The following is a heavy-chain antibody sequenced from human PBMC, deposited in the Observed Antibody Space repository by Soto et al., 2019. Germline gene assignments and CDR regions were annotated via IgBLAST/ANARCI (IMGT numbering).Heavy chain of an antibody. V-gene: IGHV4-39*01. D-gene: IGHD2-21*02. CDR2: IYYSGRT. CDR1: GESISSSSYY. J-gene: IGHJ4*02. CDR3: ARQRTTVVTQAYFDH. Sequence: PSETLSLTCIVSGESISSSSYYWGWIRQPPGNGLEWIGSIYYSGRTYYNPSFKSRVTISIDTSKNQFSLTLSSVTATDTAVYYCARQRTTVVTQAYFDHWGQGALVTVSS.